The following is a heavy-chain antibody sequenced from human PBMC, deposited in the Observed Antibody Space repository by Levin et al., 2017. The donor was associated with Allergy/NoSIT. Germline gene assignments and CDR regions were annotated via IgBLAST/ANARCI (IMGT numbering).Heavy chain of an antibody. CDR1: GGSISSGGYS. V-gene: IGHV4-30-2*01. CDR2: IYLSGST. Sequence: SQTLSLTCAVSGGSISSGGYSWSWIRQPPGKGLEWIGNIYLSGSTYYNPSLKSRVTISVDRSKNQFSLNRSSVTAADTAVYYCARVAGYSYGYYFDYWGQGTLVTVSS. J-gene: IGHJ4*02. D-gene: IGHD5-18*01. CDR3: ARVAGYSYGYYFDY.